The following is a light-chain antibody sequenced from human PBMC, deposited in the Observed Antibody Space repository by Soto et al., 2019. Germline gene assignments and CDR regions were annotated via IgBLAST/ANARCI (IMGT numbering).Light chain of an antibody. J-gene: IGLJ3*02. CDR3: FLSYSDAVV. Sequence: QAVVTQEPSLTVSPGGTVTLTCGSITGVVTIGHHPHWFQQKPGQAPMTLIYDTSNTHSWTPARFSGSLLGDKAALTLSGAQLDDEAEYYCFLSYSDAVVFGGGTKLTVL. CDR2: DTS. V-gene: IGLV7-46*01. CDR1: TGVVTIGHH.